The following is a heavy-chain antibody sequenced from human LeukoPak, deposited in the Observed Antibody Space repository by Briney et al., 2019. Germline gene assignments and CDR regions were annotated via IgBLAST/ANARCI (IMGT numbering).Heavy chain of an antibody. D-gene: IGHD1-26*01. J-gene: IGHJ3*02. CDR3: ARSLTLLGNAFDI. Sequence: PGGSLRLSCAASGFTFSSYGMSWVRQAPGKGLEWVSAISGSGGSTYYADSVKGRFTISRDNSKNTLYLQMNSLRAEDTAVYYCARSLTLLGNAFDIWGQGTMVTVSS. CDR1: GFTFSSYG. CDR2: ISGSGGST. V-gene: IGHV3-23*01.